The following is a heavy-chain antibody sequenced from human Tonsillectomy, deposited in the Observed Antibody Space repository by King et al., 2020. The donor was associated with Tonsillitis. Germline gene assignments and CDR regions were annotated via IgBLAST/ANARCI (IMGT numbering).Heavy chain of an antibody. CDR1: GFSLSTSGMR. J-gene: IGHJ4*02. V-gene: IGHV2-70*04. Sequence: TLQESGPALVKPTQTLTLTCTFSGFSLSTSGMRVSWIRQPPGKALEWLARIDWDDDKFYSTSLKTRLTISKDTSKNQVVLTMTNMDPVDTATYYCARSDILTGYYYFDYWGQGTLVTVSS. CDR3: ARSDILTGYYYFDY. D-gene: IGHD3-9*01. CDR2: IDWDDDK.